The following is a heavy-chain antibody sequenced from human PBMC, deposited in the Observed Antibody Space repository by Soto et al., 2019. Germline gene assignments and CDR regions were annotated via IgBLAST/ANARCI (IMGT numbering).Heavy chain of an antibody. V-gene: IGHV3-74*01. CDR2: VNSDESST. CDR1: GFTFSNYY. Sequence: GGSLRLSCAASGFTFSNYYMHWVRQAPGKGLVWVSRVNSDESSTSYADSVKGRFTISRDNAKKTLYLQMNSLRAEDTAVYYCAGYAPPGYWGQGTLVTVYS. J-gene: IGHJ4*02. D-gene: IGHD2-2*01. CDR3: AGYAPPGY.